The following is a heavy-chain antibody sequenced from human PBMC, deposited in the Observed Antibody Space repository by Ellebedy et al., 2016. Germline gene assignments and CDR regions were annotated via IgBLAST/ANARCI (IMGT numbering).Heavy chain of an antibody. CDR2: ISSSSSYI. Sequence: GESLKISXAASGFTFSSYSMNWVRQAPGKGLEWVSSISSSSSYIYYADSVKGRFTISRDNAKNSLYLQMNSLRAEDTAVYYCAREPPLDIWFGGGGMDVWGQGTTVTVSS. CDR3: AREPPLDIWFGGGGMDV. J-gene: IGHJ6*02. D-gene: IGHD3-10*01. CDR1: GFTFSSYS. V-gene: IGHV3-21*01.